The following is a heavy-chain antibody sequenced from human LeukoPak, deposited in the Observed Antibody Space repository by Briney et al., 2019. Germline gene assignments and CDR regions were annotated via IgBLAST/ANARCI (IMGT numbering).Heavy chain of an antibody. CDR2: ISVNNGNT. V-gene: IGHV1-18*01. CDR1: GYAFAFYG. Sequence: GASVKVSCKTSGYAFAFYGISWVRQAPGQGLEWMGWISVNNGNTHYAQKFQGRVTMTTDTSTSTAYMEVRSLRSDDTAVYYCQRITIFGVIIDFDYWGQGTLVTVSS. CDR3: QRITIFGVIIDFDY. J-gene: IGHJ4*02. D-gene: IGHD3-3*01.